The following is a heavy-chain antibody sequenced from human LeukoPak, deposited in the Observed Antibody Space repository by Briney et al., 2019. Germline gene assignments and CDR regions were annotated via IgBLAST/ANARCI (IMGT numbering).Heavy chain of an antibody. D-gene: IGHD5-18*01. CDR1: GFTFSAYW. CDR3: ARDGDTTMVPIDY. J-gene: IGHJ4*02. Sequence: PGGSLRLSCAASGFTFSAYWMHWVRQAPGKGLVWVSRIDADGSSTKYADSVKGRFTISGDNAKNTLYLQMDSLRAEDTAVYYCARDGDTTMVPIDYWGQGTLVTVSS. CDR2: IDADGSST. V-gene: IGHV3-74*01.